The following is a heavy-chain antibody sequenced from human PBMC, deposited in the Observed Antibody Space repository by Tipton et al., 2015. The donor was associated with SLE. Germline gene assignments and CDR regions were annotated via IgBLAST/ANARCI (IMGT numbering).Heavy chain of an antibody. V-gene: IGHV4-59*08. CDR2: IYYSGST. Sequence: TLSLTCTVSGGSISSHYWSWIRQPPGKGLEWIGYIYYSGSTNYNPSLKSRVTISVDTSKNQFSLKLTSVTATDTAVYYCARGLVRGVLVAFDIWGQGTMVTVSS. D-gene: IGHD3-10*01. CDR1: GGSISSHY. J-gene: IGHJ3*02. CDR3: ARGLVRGVLVAFDI.